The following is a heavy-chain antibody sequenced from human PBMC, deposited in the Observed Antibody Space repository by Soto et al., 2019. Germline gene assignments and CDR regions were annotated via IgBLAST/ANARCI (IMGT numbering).Heavy chain of an antibody. D-gene: IGHD5-12*01. J-gene: IGHJ3*01. V-gene: IGHV3-33*01. Sequence: QVQLVESGGGVVQPGRSLRLSCAASGFKFRSYGMHWVRQAPGKGLEWVAVIWYDGSNKYYGDSVKGRFTISRDNSKNTVDLQVNSLRVEDRAVYYCASDWGGYDSGGAFDVWGQGTLVTVAS. CDR1: GFKFRSYG. CDR3: ASDWGGYDSGGAFDV. CDR2: IWYDGSNK.